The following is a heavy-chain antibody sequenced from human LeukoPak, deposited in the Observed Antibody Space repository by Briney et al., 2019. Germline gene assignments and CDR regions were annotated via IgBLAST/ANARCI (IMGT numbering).Heavy chain of an antibody. Sequence: GGSLRLSCAASGFTFSSYGMHWVRQAPGKGLEWVAVIWYDGSNKYYADSVKGRFTISRDNSKNTLYLQMNSLRAEDTAVYYCAKAGLQQQLVPFDYWGQGTLVTVSS. CDR3: AKAGLQQQLVPFDY. J-gene: IGHJ4*02. CDR2: IWYDGSNK. D-gene: IGHD6-13*01. CDR1: GFTFSSYG. V-gene: IGHV3-33*06.